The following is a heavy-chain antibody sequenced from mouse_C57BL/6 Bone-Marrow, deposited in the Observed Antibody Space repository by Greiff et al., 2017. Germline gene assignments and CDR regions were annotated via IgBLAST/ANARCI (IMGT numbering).Heavy chain of an antibody. CDR3: TTYGLYAIGG. J-gene: IGHJ4*01. CDR1: GFNIKDDY. V-gene: IGHV14-4*01. Sequence: EVQLQQSGAELVRPGASVKLSCTASGFNIKDDYMHWVKQRPEQGLEWIGWIDPENGDTEYASKFQGKATITADTSSNTAYLQLSSLTSEDTAVYSCTTYGLYAIGGRGQGISVTASS. CDR2: IDPENGDT. D-gene: IGHD1-1*02.